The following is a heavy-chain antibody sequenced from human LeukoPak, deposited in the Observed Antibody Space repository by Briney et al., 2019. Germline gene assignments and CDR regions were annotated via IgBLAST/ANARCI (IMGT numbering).Heavy chain of an antibody. J-gene: IGHJ4*02. CDR3: ARTYSSSRGYFDY. D-gene: IGHD6-13*01. Sequence: GGSLRLSCAASGFTFSSYAMHWVRQAPGKGLEWVAVISYDGSNKYYADSVKGRFTISRDNSKNTLYLQMNSLRAEDTAVYYCARTYSSSRGYFDYWGQGTLVTVSS. CDR2: ISYDGSNK. CDR1: GFTFSSYA. V-gene: IGHV3-30-3*01.